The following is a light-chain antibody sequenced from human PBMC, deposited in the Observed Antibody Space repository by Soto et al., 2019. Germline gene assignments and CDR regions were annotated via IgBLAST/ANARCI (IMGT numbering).Light chain of an antibody. J-gene: IGLJ3*02. CDR1: SSNIGAGYD. CDR3: QSYDSSLSGSWV. Sequence: QSVLTQPPSVSGAPGQRVTTSCTGSSSNIGAGYDVHWYQQLPRTAPKLLIYGNTNRPSGVPDRFSGSKSGSSASLAITGLQAEDEADYYCQSYDSSLSGSWVFGGGTQLTVL. V-gene: IGLV1-40*01. CDR2: GNT.